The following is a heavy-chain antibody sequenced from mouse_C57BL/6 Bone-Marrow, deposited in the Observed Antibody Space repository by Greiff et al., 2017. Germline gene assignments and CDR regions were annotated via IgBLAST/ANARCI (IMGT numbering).Heavy chain of an antibody. CDR3: ARGILTGTLDD. Sequence: VQLQQSGAELVRPGNSVKMSCKASGYTFTNYWIGWAKQRPGNGLEWIGDMYPGGGYTNYNEKFKGKGKLTADNSSRTAYMQFSSLTSEDSAIYYCARGILTGTLDDWGQGTTLTVDS. J-gene: IGHJ2*01. V-gene: IGHV1-63*01. CDR1: GYTFTNYW. D-gene: IGHD4-1*01. CDR2: MYPGGGYT.